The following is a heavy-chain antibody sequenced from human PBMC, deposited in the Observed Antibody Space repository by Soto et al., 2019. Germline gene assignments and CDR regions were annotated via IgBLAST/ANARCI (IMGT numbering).Heavy chain of an antibody. CDR1: GYTLTSYG. V-gene: IGHV1-18*01. Sequence: QVQLVQSGAEVKMPGASVKVSCKASGYTLTSYGISWVRQAPGQGLEWMGWISAYNTNTHYAHKFQGRVTMTTDTSTSTAYMELRSLRSDDTAVYYCARDAVLGCSSASCYRGNWFDHWGQGTLVTVAS. CDR3: ARDAVLGCSSASCYRGNWFDH. J-gene: IGHJ5*02. CDR2: ISAYNTNT. D-gene: IGHD2-2*02.